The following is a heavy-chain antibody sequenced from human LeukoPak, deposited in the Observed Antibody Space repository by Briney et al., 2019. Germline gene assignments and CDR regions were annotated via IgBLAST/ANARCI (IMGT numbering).Heavy chain of an antibody. D-gene: IGHD4-17*01. CDR3: ARDFYYGDYHWYFDL. V-gene: IGHV4-34*01. CDR1: GGSFSGYY. Sequence: PSETLSLTCAVYGGSFSGYYWSWIRQPPGKGLEWIGEINHSGSTNYNPSLKSRVTISVDTSKNQFSLKLSSVTAADTAVYYCARDFYYGDYHWYFDLWGRGTLVTVSS. J-gene: IGHJ2*01. CDR2: INHSGST.